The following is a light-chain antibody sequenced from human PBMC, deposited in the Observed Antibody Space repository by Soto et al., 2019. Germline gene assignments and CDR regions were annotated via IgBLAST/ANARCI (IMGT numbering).Light chain of an antibody. J-gene: IGLJ1*01. CDR2: DVS. CDR3: CSYAGSYTFV. Sequence: QSALTQPRSVSGSPGQSVTISCTGTSSDVGGYNYVSWYQQHPGKAPKLMIYDVSKRPSGVPDRFSGSKSGNTASLTISGLRAEDDADYYCCSYAGSYTFVFGTGTKLTV. CDR1: SSDVGGYNY. V-gene: IGLV2-11*01.